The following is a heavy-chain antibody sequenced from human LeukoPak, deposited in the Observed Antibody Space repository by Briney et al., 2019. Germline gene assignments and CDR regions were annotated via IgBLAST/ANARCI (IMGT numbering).Heavy chain of an antibody. Sequence: QTGGSLRLSCAASGFTFSSYWMSWVRQAPGKGLEWVANTKQDGSEKYYVDSVKGRSTISRDNAKNSLYLQMNSLRAEDTAVYYCARSGSYYFPDAFDIWGQGTMVTVSS. CDR2: TKQDGSEK. CDR1: GFTFSSYW. CDR3: ARSGSYYFPDAFDI. D-gene: IGHD1-26*01. V-gene: IGHV3-7*01. J-gene: IGHJ3*02.